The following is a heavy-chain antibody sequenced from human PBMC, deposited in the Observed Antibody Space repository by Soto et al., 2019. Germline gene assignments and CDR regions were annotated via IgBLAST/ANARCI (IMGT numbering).Heavy chain of an antibody. CDR2: ISSVATT. Sequence: GGSLRLSCAVSGFSVRSSHMSWVRQAPGKGLEWVAIISSVATTYYADSVKGRFTLSRDNPKNTVYLQMSDMRAEDTAVYYCARDGDINGRTAWIDYWGQGSLVTAPQ. V-gene: IGHV3-53*01. D-gene: IGHD2-21*01. J-gene: IGHJ4*02. CDR1: GFSVRSSH. CDR3: ARDGDINGRTAWIDY.